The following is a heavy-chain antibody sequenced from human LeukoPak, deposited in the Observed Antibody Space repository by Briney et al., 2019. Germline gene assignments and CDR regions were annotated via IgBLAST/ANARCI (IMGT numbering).Heavy chain of an antibody. CDR1: GYTFTSYY. J-gene: IGHJ4*02. Sequence: ASVKVSCKASGYTFTSYYMHLVRQAPGQGLEWMGIINPSGGSTSYAQKFQGRVTMTRDTSTSTVYMELSSLRSEDTAVYYCARDRLYYDSSGNFDYGGQETLVTVSS. V-gene: IGHV1-46*01. CDR3: ARDRLYYDSSGNFDY. D-gene: IGHD3-22*01. CDR2: INPSGGST.